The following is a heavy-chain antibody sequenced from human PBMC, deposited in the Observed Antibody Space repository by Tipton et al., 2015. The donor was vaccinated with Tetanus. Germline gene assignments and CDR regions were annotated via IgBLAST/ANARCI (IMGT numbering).Heavy chain of an antibody. CDR3: ARYIAVAGTNNPGRIPDY. Sequence: QLVQSGAEVKKPGESLKISCQGSGYSFTSHWIAWVRQMPGKGLEWMGIIYPGDSDTRYSPSFQGRVTISVDKSISTAYLQWSSLKASDTAMYYCARYIAVAGTNNPGRIPDYWGQGTLVTVSS. V-gene: IGHV5-51*03. J-gene: IGHJ4*02. CDR2: IYPGDSDT. CDR1: GYSFTSHW. D-gene: IGHD6-19*01.